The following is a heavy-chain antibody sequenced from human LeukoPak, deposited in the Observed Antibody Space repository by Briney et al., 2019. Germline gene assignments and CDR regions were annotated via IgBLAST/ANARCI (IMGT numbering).Heavy chain of an antibody. D-gene: IGHD3-3*01. V-gene: IGHV3-23*01. Sequence: GGSLILSCATSGCSISTYARIWVRRDPRKGLEWVSAISGSGGSTYYADSAKHRFTIFRDDSKNTLALLTNSLRAEDDAVHYCARVYYDLWGGYHWGQGTLVTVSS. J-gene: IGHJ5*02. CDR3: ARVYYDLWGGYH. CDR1: GCSISTYA. CDR2: ISGSGGST.